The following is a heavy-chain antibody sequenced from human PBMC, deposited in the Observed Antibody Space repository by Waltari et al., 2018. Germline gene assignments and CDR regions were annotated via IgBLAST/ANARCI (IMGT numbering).Heavy chain of an antibody. CDR2: IIPIFSTA. J-gene: IGHJ6*02. V-gene: IGHV1-69*01. CDR3: ASAVGWSGPPGVNYYYGMDV. CDR1: GGTFSSYA. D-gene: IGHD3-3*01. Sequence: QVQLVQSGTEVKKPGSSLKISCQASGGTFSSYAFSWLRTAPGQGLEWMGGIIPIFSTANYAQKFQGRVTITADESTSTAYMELSSLRSEDTAVYYCASAVGWSGPPGVNYYYGMDVWGQGTTVTVSS.